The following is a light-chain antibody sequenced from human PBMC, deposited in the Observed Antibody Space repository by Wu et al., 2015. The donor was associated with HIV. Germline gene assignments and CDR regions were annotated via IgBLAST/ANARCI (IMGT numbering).Light chain of an antibody. CDR2: GAS. J-gene: IGKJ2*01. V-gene: IGKV3-7*01. Sequence: GKRVTLSCRASQSVSSSYLTWYQQKPGQAPRLLIYGASTRATGIPARFSGSGSGTDFTLTISSLQPEDFAVYYCQQYGSSPYTFGQGTKLEIK. CDR1: QSVSSSY. CDR3: QQYGSSPYT.